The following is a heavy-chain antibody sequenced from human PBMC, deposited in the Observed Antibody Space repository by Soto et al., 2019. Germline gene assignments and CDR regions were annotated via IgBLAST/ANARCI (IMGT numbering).Heavy chain of an antibody. J-gene: IGHJ4*02. V-gene: IGHV3-23*01. CDR2: INGGGGTT. CDR1: GFTFNNYA. Sequence: PGGSLRLSCAASGFTFNNYAMSWVRQAPGKGLEWVSSINGGGGTTNYADSVKGRFTISRDNSKNTLYLQMNSLRAEDTAVYFCAKVVCTSNCYDYWGQGTLVTVYS. CDR3: AKVVCTSNCYDY. D-gene: IGHD2-2*01.